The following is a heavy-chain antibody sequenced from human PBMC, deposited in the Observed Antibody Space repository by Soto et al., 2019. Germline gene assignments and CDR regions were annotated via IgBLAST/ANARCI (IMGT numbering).Heavy chain of an antibody. CDR3: ARLTLTGYYHHYYDMNV. D-gene: IGHD3-9*01. J-gene: IGHJ6*02. V-gene: IGHV5-51*01. CDR1: GYSFPAYW. CDR2: IYPADSDT. Sequence: PRESLKISCQGFGYSFPAYWIAWVRQMPGKGLEWMGIIYPADSDTKYSPSFQGQVTISADKSIDTAYLQWSSLKASDTATYYCARLTLTGYYHHYYDMNVWGQGTTVTVSS.